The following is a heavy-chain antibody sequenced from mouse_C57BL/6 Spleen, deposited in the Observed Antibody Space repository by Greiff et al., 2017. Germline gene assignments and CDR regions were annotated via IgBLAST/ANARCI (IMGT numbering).Heavy chain of an antibody. CDR3: ARGNYGLYYFDY. Sequence: QVQLQQPGTELVKPGASVKLSCKASGYTFTSYWMHWVKQRPGQGLEWIGNINPSNGGTNYNEKFKSKATLTVDKSSSTAYMQLSSLPSEDSAVYYCARGNYGLYYFDYWGQGTTLTVSS. V-gene: IGHV1-53*01. CDR2: INPSNGGT. D-gene: IGHD1-1*02. CDR1: GYTFTSYW. J-gene: IGHJ2*01.